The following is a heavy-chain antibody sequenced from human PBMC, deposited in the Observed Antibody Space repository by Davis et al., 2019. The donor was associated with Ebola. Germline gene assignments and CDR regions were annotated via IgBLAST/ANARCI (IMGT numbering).Heavy chain of an antibody. CDR1: GLIVSDNY. V-gene: IGHV3-53*01. Sequence: GGSLRLSCAASGLIVSDNYMSWVRQAPGKGLEWVSVLYRDGRTYYAGSVKGRFTISRDNSKNVLYLQLTTLRADDTAVYYCARHINGDFWYFDVWGRGTLVTVSS. J-gene: IGHJ2*01. CDR3: ARHINGDFWYFDV. D-gene: IGHD4-17*01. CDR2: LYRDGRT.